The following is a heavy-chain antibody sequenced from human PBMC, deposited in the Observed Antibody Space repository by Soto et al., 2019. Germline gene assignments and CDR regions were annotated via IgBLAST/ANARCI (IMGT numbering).Heavy chain of an antibody. V-gene: IGHV4-59*01. CDR1: CGPISSSY. Sequence: LSRTCTVSCGPISSSYWSWIRQPPGKGLEGMGYIYYSGSTNYNPSLKSRVTISVDTSKNQLSLKLSSVTAADTAVYYCARGYCSGGSCYYHSSYYYGMDVWGQGITVPVSS. CDR2: IYYSGST. J-gene: IGHJ6*02. D-gene: IGHD2-15*01. CDR3: ARGYCSGGSCYYHSSYYYGMDV.